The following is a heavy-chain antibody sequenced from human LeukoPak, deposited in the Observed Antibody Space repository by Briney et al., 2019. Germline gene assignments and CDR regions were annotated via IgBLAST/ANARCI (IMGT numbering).Heavy chain of an antibody. CDR1: GYTFTSYG. CDR2: INPSTGGT. D-gene: IGHD3-9*01. V-gene: IGHV1-2*02. J-gene: IGHJ6*02. Sequence: ASVKVSCKASGYTFTSYGISWVRQAPGQGLEWMGWINPSTGGTNYAQRFQGRVTMTRDTSISTAYMELSRLGSDDTAVYYCARGDGVLRYFLQYYGMDVWGQGTTVTVSS. CDR3: ARGDGVLRYFLQYYGMDV.